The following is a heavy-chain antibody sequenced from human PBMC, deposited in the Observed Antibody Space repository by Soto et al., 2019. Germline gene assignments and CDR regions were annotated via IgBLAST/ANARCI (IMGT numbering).Heavy chain of an antibody. CDR1: GGSISNYY. Sequence: SETLSLTCTVSGGSISNYYWSWIRHPPGKKLEWIGNIHYSGSTNYNPSLKSRVTISGDTSKNQFSLKLYSVTTADTAMYYCARLPWADYGGIFDSWRQGTLVTVSS. J-gene: IGHJ5*01. CDR3: ARLPWADYGGIFDS. V-gene: IGHV4-59*01. CDR2: IHYSGST. D-gene: IGHD4-17*01.